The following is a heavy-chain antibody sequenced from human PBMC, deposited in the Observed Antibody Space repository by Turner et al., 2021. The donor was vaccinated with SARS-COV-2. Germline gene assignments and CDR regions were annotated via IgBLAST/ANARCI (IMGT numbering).Heavy chain of an antibody. J-gene: IGHJ6*02. CDR3: ASAPNYYYGMDV. Sequence: QLQLQDSGPGLVKPSETLSLTCSVSGGSISSSSYYLGWFRQPPGKGLEWIGSIYYSGSTYYNPSLKGRVTISVDKSKNQFSLKLSSVTAADTAVYYCASAPNYYYGMDVWGQGTTVTVSS. CDR2: IYYSGST. V-gene: IGHV4-39*01. CDR1: GGSISSSSYY.